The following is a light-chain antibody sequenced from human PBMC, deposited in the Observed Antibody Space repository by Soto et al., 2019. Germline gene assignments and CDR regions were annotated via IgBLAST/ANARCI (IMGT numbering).Light chain of an antibody. V-gene: IGKV3-11*01. CDR1: QSVSSY. CDR2: DAF. J-gene: IGKJ5*01. Sequence: EIVLTQSPATLSLSPGERATLSCRASQSVSSYLAWYQHKPGQAPRLVIYDAFNRATGIPARFSGSGSGTDFTLTISSLEPEDFAVYYCQQRQYWPPITFGQGTRLEIK. CDR3: QQRQYWPPIT.